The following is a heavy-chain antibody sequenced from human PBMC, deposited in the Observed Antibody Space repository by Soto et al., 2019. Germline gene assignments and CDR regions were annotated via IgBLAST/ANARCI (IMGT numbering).Heavy chain of an antibody. CDR2: ISSDGGTT. J-gene: IGHJ5*02. CDR3: VKCGGNKEISFAKTLSDP. Sequence: PGGPLILSSTASGVNSGEFCRNWISKAPGKGLEYVSVISSDGGTTYYADSVKGRFSIPRDNFRGTLLLQMSSLRLEDSGIYSCVKCGGNKEISFAKTLSDPWGQGTLVTVSS. V-gene: IGHV3-64D*06. CDR1: GVNSGEFC. D-gene: IGHD3-16*01.